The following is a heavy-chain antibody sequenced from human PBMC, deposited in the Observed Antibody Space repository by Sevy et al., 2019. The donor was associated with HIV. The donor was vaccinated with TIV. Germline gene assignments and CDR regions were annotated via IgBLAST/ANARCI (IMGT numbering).Heavy chain of an antibody. D-gene: IGHD6-13*01. Sequence: GGSLRLSCAASGFIFSTCSMNWVRQAPGKGLEWVSYISSSGNTLYYADSVRGRFTISRDNAKNSLYLQMNSLRDEDTAVYYCARDRSSSWYVRYFFDYWGQGTLVTVSS. J-gene: IGHJ4*02. CDR1: GFIFSTCS. CDR3: ARDRSSSWYVRYFFDY. V-gene: IGHV3-48*02. CDR2: ISSSGNTL.